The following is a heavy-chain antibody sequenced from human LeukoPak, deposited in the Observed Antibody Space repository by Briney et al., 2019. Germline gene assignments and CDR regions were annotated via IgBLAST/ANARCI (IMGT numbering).Heavy chain of an antibody. J-gene: IGHJ6*03. V-gene: IGHV3-21*01. CDR2: ISSSSSYI. CDR1: GFTFSSYS. CDR3: ARDGGPSVDTAMVGYYYMDV. Sequence: GGSLRLSCAASGFTFSSYSMNWVRQAPGKGLEWVSSISSSSSYIYYADSVKGRFTISRDNAKNSLYLQMNSLRAEDTAVYYCARDGGPSVDTAMVGYYYMDVWGKGTTVTVSS. D-gene: IGHD5-18*01.